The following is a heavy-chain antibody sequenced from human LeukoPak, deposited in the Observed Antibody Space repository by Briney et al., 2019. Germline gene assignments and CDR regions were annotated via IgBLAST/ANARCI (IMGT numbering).Heavy chain of an antibody. CDR2: VSYSGST. J-gene: IGHJ4*02. CDR3: ARHYGP. Sequence: PSETLSLTCTVSGGSISNYYWNWIRQPPGKGLEWIGYVSYSGSTNYNPSLKSRVTISVDTSKNQFSLKLNSVTATDTAVYYCARHYGPWGQGTLVTVSS. CDR1: GGSISNYY. D-gene: IGHD3-10*01. V-gene: IGHV4-59*08.